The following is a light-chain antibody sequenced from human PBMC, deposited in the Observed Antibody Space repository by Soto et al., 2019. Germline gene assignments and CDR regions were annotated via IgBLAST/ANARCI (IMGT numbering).Light chain of an antibody. CDR2: AAS. CDR1: QSVSSY. V-gene: IGKV3-11*01. Sequence: LTQSPSSLSSSVGDRATISCRASQSVSSYLAWYQQIPGQAPRLLIYAASTLASGVPARFSGSGSGADFTLTISSLEPEDVATYYCQQHINGPLTFGRGTKVDIK. CDR3: QQHINGPLT. J-gene: IGKJ4*01.